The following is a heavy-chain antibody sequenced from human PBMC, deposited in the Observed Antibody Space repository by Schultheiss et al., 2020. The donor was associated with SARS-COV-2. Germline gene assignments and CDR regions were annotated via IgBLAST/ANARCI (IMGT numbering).Heavy chain of an antibody. Sequence: GGSLRLSCAASGFTFSSYWMSWVRQAPGKGLEWVANIKQAGSEKYYVDSVKGRFTISRANAKNSLYLQMNSLRAEDTAVYYCARDGEMGYSDYWGQGTLGTFSS. CDR1: GFTFSSYW. V-gene: IGHV3-7*03. J-gene: IGHJ4*02. D-gene: IGHD3-10*01. CDR3: ARDGEMGYSDY. CDR2: IKQAGSEK.